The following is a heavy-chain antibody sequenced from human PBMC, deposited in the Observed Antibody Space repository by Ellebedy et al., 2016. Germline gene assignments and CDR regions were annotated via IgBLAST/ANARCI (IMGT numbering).Heavy chain of an antibody. CDR3: ARGPRAARGCFDY. CDR1: GGTFSSYA. J-gene: IGHJ4*02. CDR2: INPSGGST. V-gene: IGHV1-46*01. Sequence: ASVKVSXXASGGTFSSYAISWVRQAPGQGLEWMGIINPSGGSTSYAQKFQGRVTMTRDTSTSTVYMELSSLRSEDTAVYYCARGPRAARGCFDYWGQGTLVTVSS. D-gene: IGHD6-6*01.